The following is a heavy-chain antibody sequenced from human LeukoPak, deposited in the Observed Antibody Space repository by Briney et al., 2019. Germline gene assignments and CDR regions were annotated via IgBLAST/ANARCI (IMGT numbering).Heavy chain of an antibody. J-gene: IGHJ4*02. D-gene: IGHD2-2*01. CDR1: GFTFSSYA. Sequence: GASLRLSCAASGFTFSSYAMSWVRQAPGKGLEWVSATSGSGGSTYYADSVKGRFTISRDNSKNTLYLQMNSLRAEDTAVYYCAKTYQLLPINWGQGTLVTVSS. CDR2: TSGSGGST. V-gene: IGHV3-23*01. CDR3: AKTYQLLPIN.